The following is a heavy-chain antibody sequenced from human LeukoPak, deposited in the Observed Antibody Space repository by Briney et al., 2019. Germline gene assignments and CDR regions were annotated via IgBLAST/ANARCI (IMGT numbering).Heavy chain of an antibody. D-gene: IGHD3-16*02. Sequence: GGSLRLSCAASGFTFSSYGMHWVRQAPGEGLEWVAFIRYDETKTFYADSVKGRFTISRDNSKNMLYLQMNSLRAEDTALYYCAKSVIPNSYQGTYYMGVWGKGTTVTVFS. V-gene: IGHV3-30*02. CDR1: GFTFSSYG. CDR2: IRYDETKT. CDR3: AKSVIPNSYQGTYYMGV. J-gene: IGHJ6*03.